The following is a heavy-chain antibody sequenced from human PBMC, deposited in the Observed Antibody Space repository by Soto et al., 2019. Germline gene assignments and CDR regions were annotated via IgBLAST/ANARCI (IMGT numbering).Heavy chain of an antibody. J-gene: IGHJ6*03. Sequence: GGSLRLSCAASGFTFSSYGMHWVRQAPGKGLEWVAVISYDGSNKYYADSVKGRFTISRDNSKNRLYLQMNSLRAEDTAVYYCAKEKGGVDYYYYYYMDVWGKGTTVTVSS. CDR3: AKEKGGVDYYYYYYMDV. CDR1: GFTFSSYG. CDR2: ISYDGSNK. V-gene: IGHV3-30*18. D-gene: IGHD6-25*01.